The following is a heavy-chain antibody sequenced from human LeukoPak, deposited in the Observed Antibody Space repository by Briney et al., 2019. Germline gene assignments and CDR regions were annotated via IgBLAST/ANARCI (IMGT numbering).Heavy chain of an antibody. V-gene: IGHV4-59*08. J-gene: IGHJ5*02. D-gene: IGHD6-13*01. Sequence: PSEILSLTCTVSGGPFDSHYWTWIRQPPGKGLEWIAFIYHSGSAVYSPSLRSRVTMSVDRSKRQFSLNLSSVTAADTAVYYCARGVAVGGTTHFDPWGQGTLVTVSS. CDR1: GGPFDSHY. CDR3: ARGVAVGGTTHFDP. CDR2: IYHSGSA.